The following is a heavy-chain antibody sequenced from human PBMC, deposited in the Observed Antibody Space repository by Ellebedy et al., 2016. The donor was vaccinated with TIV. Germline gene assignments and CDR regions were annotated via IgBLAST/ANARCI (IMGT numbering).Heavy chain of an antibody. D-gene: IGHD4-17*01. CDR1: GFTFSDYA. CDR3: APGGTTRVKKGFGY. CDR2: FGVSGDTT. Sequence: GESLKISCAASGFTFSDYAMSWVRQAPGKGLEWVSGFGVSGDTTYYTDSVKGRFTISRDNSKSTLYLQMDSLRADDTAVYYCAPGGTTRVKKGFGYWGQGTLVTVSS. J-gene: IGHJ4*02. V-gene: IGHV3-23*01.